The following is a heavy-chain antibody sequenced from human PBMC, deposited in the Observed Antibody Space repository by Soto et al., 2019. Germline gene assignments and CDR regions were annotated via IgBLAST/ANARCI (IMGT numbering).Heavy chain of an antibody. CDR1: GFTFSSYW. J-gene: IGHJ4*02. CDR3: ARATGADKEDY. D-gene: IGHD3-10*01. Sequence: EVQLVESGGGLVQPGGSLRLSCAASGFTFSSYWMSWVRQAPGKGLEWVANIKEDGSEKYYVDSVKGRFTISRDNAKNSLYLQMNSLRSEDTFVYYCARATGADKEDYWGQGTLVTVSS. V-gene: IGHV3-7*04. CDR2: IKEDGSEK.